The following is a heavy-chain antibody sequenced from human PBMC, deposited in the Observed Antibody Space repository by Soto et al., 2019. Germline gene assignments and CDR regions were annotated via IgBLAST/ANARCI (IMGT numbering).Heavy chain of an antibody. CDR2: IGSAGDT. Sequence: EVQLVESGGGLVQPGGSLRLSCAASGFTFSTYDMHWVRQATGKGLEWVSAIGSAGDTSYPASVKGRFTIARENAKNSLYIQMNSLRAGDTAVYYCARVVWGYSGYDYYFDYWGQGTLVTVSS. J-gene: IGHJ4*02. CDR3: ARVVWGYSGYDYYFDY. CDR1: GFTFSTYD. V-gene: IGHV3-13*01. D-gene: IGHD5-12*01.